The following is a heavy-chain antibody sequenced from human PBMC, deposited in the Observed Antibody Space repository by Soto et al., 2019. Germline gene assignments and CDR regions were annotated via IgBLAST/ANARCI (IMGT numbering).Heavy chain of an antibody. Sequence: SETLSLTCAVYGGSFSGYYWSWIRQPPGKGLEWIGEINHSGSTNYNPSLKSRVTISVDTSKNQFSLKLSSVTAADTAVYYCARGGAGSRAVAGMKNFDYWGQGTLVTVSS. V-gene: IGHV4-34*01. CDR3: ARGGAGSRAVAGMKNFDY. CDR2: INHSGST. J-gene: IGHJ4*02. CDR1: GGSFSGYY. D-gene: IGHD6-19*01.